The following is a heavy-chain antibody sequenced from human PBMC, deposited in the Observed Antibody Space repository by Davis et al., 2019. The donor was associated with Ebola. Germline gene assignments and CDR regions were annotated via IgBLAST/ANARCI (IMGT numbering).Heavy chain of an antibody. CDR1: GGSISSEDYY. V-gene: IGHV4-39*01. CDR2: VYYTGGT. J-gene: IGHJ4*02. CDR3: ARGVVVTAIPGY. Sequence: MPSETLSLTCTVSGGSISSEDYYWGWTRQPPGKGLEWIGSVYYTGGTYYNPSLESRVTISVDTSRNQFSLNLNSVTAADTAVYYCARGVVVTAIPGYWGQGTLVTVSS. D-gene: IGHD2-21*02.